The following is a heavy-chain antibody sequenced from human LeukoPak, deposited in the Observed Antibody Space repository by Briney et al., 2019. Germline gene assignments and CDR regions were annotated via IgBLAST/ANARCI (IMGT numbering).Heavy chain of an antibody. J-gene: IGHJ6*03. CDR1: GYTFTGYY. Sequence: AXVKVSCKASGYTFTGYYMHWVRQAPGQGLEWMGWINPNSGGTNYAQKFQGRVTMTRDTSISTAYMELSRLRSDDTAVYYCASGVPAAIGYYYYMDVWGKGTTVTVSS. D-gene: IGHD2-2*01. CDR3: ASGVPAAIGYYYYMDV. V-gene: IGHV1-2*02. CDR2: INPNSGGT.